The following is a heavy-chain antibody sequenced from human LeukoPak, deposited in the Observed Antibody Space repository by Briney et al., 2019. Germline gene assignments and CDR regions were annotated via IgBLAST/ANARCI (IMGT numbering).Heavy chain of an antibody. D-gene: IGHD1-26*01. J-gene: IGHJ5*02. CDR3: ARARRVGWFDP. Sequence: SETLSLTCAVYGGSFSGYYWSWIRQPPGKGLEWIGYIYYTGSTNYHPSLKSRATVSVDTSKNQFSLKLSSVTAADTAVYYCARARRVGWFDPWGQGTLVTVSS. CDR1: GGSFSGYY. V-gene: IGHV4-34*11. CDR2: IYYTGST.